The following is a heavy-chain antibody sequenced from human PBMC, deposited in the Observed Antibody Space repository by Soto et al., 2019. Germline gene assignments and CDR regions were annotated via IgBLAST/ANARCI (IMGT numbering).Heavy chain of an antibody. CDR2: IRSKAYGGTT. CDR3: TAVTTVALYYFDY. Sequence: GGSLRLSCTASGFTFGDYAMSWFRQAPGKGLEWVGFIRSKAYGGTTEYAASVKGRFTISRDDSKSIAYLQMNSLKTEDTAVYYCTAVTTVALYYFDYWGQGTLVTVSS. J-gene: IGHJ4*02. D-gene: IGHD4-17*01. V-gene: IGHV3-49*03. CDR1: GFTFGDYA.